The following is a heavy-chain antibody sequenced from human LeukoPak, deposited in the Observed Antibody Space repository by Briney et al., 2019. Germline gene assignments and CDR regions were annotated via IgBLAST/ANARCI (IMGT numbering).Heavy chain of an antibody. V-gene: IGHV1-2*02. CDR3: ARDRHYHDRSGYFHN. J-gene: IGHJ4*02. CDR1: GYSFSDYY. D-gene: IGHD3-22*01. Sequence: ASVKVSCRASGYSFSDYYVHWVRQAPGQGLEWMGWINPYSGDTNYAQEFQGRVTMTRDTSISTVHMELSRLRWDDTAVYYCARDRHYHDRSGYFHNWGQGTPVTVPP. CDR2: INPYSGDT.